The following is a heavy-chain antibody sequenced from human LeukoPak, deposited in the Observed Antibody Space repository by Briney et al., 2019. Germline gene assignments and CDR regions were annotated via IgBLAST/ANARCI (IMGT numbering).Heavy chain of an antibody. D-gene: IGHD6-19*01. Sequence: PSETLSLTCAVYGGSFSGYYWSWLRQPPGKGLEWIGEINHSGSTNYNPSLKSRVTISVDTSKNQFSLKLSSVTAADTAVYYCARGPVAGTRRGGDYWGQGTLVTGSS. CDR1: GGSFSGYY. CDR2: INHSGST. V-gene: IGHV4-34*01. J-gene: IGHJ4*02. CDR3: ARGPVAGTRRGGDY.